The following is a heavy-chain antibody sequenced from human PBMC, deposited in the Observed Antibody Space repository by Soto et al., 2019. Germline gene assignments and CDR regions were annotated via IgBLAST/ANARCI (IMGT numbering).Heavy chain of an antibody. Sequence: GGSLRLSCAVSGFIFSNYWMSWVRQGPGKGLEWVANIKQDGSEKYYVDSVEGRFTISRDNAKSSLFLQMNSLRVEDTAVYYCAYGGYNFNYWGQGTLVTVSS. CDR3: AYGGYNFNY. J-gene: IGHJ4*02. D-gene: IGHD4-17*01. CDR2: IKQDGSEK. CDR1: GFIFSNYW. V-gene: IGHV3-7*02.